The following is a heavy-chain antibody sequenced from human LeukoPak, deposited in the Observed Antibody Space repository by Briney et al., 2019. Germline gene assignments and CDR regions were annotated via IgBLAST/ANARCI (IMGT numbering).Heavy chain of an antibody. V-gene: IGHV3-23*01. CDR3: AKASGSSGYYYMDV. D-gene: IGHD6-6*01. CDR1: GFTFSDHY. J-gene: IGHJ6*03. Sequence: GGSLRLSCAASGFTFSDHYMDWVRQAPGKGLEWVSGISDSGGSTYYADSVKGRFTISRDNSKNTLFLQMNSLRAEDTAVYYCAKASGSSGYYYMDVWGKGTTVTVSS. CDR2: ISDSGGST.